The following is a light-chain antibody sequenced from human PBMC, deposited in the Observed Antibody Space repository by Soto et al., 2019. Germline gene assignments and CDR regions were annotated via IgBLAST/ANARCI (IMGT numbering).Light chain of an antibody. CDR2: AAS. CDR1: QSISNF. Sequence: IQLTQSPSSLSTSVGDSVTITCRASQSISNFLNWYQHKPGKAPDILIYAASTLFSGVPSRFRGSGSGTDFTLTITSLQPEDFATYYCQQSYRAPYTFGQGTKLEIK. V-gene: IGKV1-39*01. CDR3: QQSYRAPYT. J-gene: IGKJ2*01.